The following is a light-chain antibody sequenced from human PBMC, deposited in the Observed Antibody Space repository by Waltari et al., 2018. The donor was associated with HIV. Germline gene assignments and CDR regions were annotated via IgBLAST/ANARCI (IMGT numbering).Light chain of an antibody. J-gene: IGLJ2*01. CDR3: AAWDDNLNGPL. CDR2: SDH. V-gene: IGLV1-44*01. Sequence: QSVLTQPPSVSAAPGQKVTISCSGSTSSIGSNTVNWYQQLPGTAPKLLIYSDHQRPSGVPNRFSGSKSDTSASLAISGLQSEDEADYYCAAWDDNLNGPLFGGGTKLTVL. CDR1: TSSIGSNT.